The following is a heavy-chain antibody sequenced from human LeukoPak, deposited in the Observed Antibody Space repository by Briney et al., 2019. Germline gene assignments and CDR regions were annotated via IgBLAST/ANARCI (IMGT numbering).Heavy chain of an antibody. J-gene: IGHJ4*02. CDR2: ISSSGSTI. D-gene: IGHD5-12*01. CDR1: GFTFSDYY. Sequence: GGSLRLSCAASGFTFSDYYMSWIRQAPGKGLEWVSYISSSGSTIYYADSVKGRFTISRDNAQNSLYLQMNSLRAEDTALYFCARLSGSGRFDYWGQGTLVTVSS. V-gene: IGHV3-11*01. CDR3: ARLSGSGRFDY.